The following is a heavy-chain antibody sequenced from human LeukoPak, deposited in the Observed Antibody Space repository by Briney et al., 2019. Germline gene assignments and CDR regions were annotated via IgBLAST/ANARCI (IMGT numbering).Heavy chain of an antibody. CDR1: GYTFTSYG. D-gene: IGHD6-13*01. Sequence: ASVKVPCKASGYTFTSYGISWVRQAPGQGLEWMGWISAYNGNTNYAQKLQGRVTMTTDTSTSTAYMELSSLRSEDTAVYYCARGATAARKNWFDPWGQGTLVTVSS. J-gene: IGHJ5*02. CDR2: ISAYNGNT. V-gene: IGHV1-18*01. CDR3: ARGATAARKNWFDP.